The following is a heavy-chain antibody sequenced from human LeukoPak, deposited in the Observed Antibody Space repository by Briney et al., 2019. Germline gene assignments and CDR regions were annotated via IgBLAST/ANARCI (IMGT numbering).Heavy chain of an antibody. CDR2: ISSSSSTI. D-gene: IGHD2-15*01. Sequence: PGGSLRLSCAASGFTFSSYSMNWVRQAPGTGLEWVSYISSSSSTIYYADSVKGRFTISRDNAKNSLYLQMNSLRAEDTAVYYCARETYCSGGSCYPYYFDYWGQGTLVTVSS. CDR3: ARETYCSGGSCYPYYFDY. V-gene: IGHV3-48*01. CDR1: GFTFSSYS. J-gene: IGHJ4*02.